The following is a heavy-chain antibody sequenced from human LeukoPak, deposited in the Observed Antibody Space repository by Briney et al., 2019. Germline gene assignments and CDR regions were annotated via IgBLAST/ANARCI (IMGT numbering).Heavy chain of an antibody. J-gene: IGHJ4*02. CDR2: INPNSGGT. V-gene: IGHV1-2*02. D-gene: IGHD5-18*01. CDR3: ARALSPGGQLWYDY. CDR1: GYTFTGYY. Sequence: GASVKVSCKASGYTFTGYYMHWVRQAPGQGLEWMGWINPNSGGTNYAQKFQGRVTMTRDTSISTAYMELSRLRSDDTAVYYCARALSPGGQLWYDYWGQGTLVTVSS.